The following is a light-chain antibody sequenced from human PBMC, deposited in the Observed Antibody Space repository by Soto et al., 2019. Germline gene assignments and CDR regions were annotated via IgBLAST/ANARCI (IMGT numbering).Light chain of an antibody. CDR2: GAS. Sequence: EIVLTQTPGTLSLSPGERATLSCRASQSVTSSHLAWYQQKPGQAPRLLIYGASTRATGIPDRFSGSGSDTDFSLTIRRLDPEDFAMYYCLLYLSPDRYTFGPGDQSADQT. V-gene: IGKV3-20*01. CDR3: LLYLSPDRYT. CDR1: QSVTSSH. J-gene: IGKJ2*01.